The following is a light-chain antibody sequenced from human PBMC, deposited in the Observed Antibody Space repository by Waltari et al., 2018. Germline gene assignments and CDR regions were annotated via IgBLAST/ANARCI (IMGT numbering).Light chain of an antibody. Sequence: DIQMTQSPSSLSASVGDTITITCRSSQSISTFLNWFQQKPGNSPKLLIFAASNLHSGVPSRFSGSGSETDFTLSISSLQPEDFATYFCHQSFTTPETFGQGTRLEFK. J-gene: IGKJ5*01. CDR1: QSISTF. CDR2: AAS. CDR3: HQSFTTPET. V-gene: IGKV1-39*01.